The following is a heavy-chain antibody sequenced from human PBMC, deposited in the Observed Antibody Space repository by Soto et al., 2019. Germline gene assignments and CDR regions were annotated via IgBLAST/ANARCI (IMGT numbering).Heavy chain of an antibody. V-gene: IGHV4-34*01. CDR1: GGSFSGYY. J-gene: IGHJ4*02. CDR2: INHSGST. CDR3: ATYYYDSGGYNFDY. D-gene: IGHD3-22*01. Sequence: PSETLCLTCAVYGGSFSGYYWSWIRQPPGKGLEWIGQINHSGSTNYNPSLKSRVTISVDTSKNQFSLRLSSVTAADTAVCYCATYYYDSGGYNFDYWGQGTLVTVS.